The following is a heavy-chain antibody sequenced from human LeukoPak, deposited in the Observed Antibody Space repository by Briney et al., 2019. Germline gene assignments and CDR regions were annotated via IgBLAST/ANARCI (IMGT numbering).Heavy chain of an antibody. V-gene: IGHV1-2*02. CDR2: INPNSGGT. CDR1: GYTFTGYY. J-gene: IGHJ4*02. Sequence: ASVKVSCKASGYTFTGYYMHWVRQAPGQGLEWMGWINPNSGGTNYAQKFQGRVTMTRDTSISTAYMELSRLRADDTAVYYCARGPAAMVLFDFWGQGILVTVSS. CDR3: ARGPAAMVLFDF. D-gene: IGHD2-2*01.